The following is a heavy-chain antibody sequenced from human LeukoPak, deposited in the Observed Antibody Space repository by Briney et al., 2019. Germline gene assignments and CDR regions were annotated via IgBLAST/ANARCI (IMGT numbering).Heavy chain of an antibody. CDR2: IWSDGSNK. Sequence: PGGSLRLSCAASGFTFSSYGMHWVRQAPGKGLEWVAVIWSDGSNKYYTDSVKGRFTISRDNPKNTLYLQMNSLRVEDTAVYHCARGLDLGYFQRWGQGTLVTVSS. D-gene: IGHD4-11*01. J-gene: IGHJ1*01. V-gene: IGHV3-33*08. CDR1: GFTFSSYG. CDR3: ARGLDLGYFQR.